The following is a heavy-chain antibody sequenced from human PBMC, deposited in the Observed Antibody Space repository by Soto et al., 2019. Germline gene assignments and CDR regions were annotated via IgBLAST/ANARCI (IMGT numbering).Heavy chain of an antibody. Sequence: GGSLRLSCAASGFSFRSYYMYWVRQAPGRGLEWVSSISPSSSFLNYADSVKGRFTISRDNAKSSVNLQMNSLRAEDTAVYYCARVGTDYGSGSPYYSDYWGQGTLVTVSS. D-gene: IGHD3-10*01. CDR2: ISPSSSFL. CDR1: GFSFRSYY. J-gene: IGHJ4*02. V-gene: IGHV3-21*06. CDR3: ARVGTDYGSGSPYYSDY.